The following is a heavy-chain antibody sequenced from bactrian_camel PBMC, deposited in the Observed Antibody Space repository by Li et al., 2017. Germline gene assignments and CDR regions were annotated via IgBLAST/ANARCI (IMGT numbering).Heavy chain of an antibody. CDR1: GYRYSTYC. J-gene: IGHJ4*01. CDR2: IDSDGTT. Sequence: QVQLVESGGGSVQAGESLRLSCVVSGYRYSTYCMAWFRQAPGKEREGVAAIDSDGTTAYADSVKGRFTISRDNANNTMYLQMNNLKPEDSAMYYCAASLWGLVPERVFSLPEYKSLGQGTQVTVS. D-gene: IGHD5*01. CDR3: AASLWGLVPERVFSLPEYKS. V-gene: IGHV3S53*01.